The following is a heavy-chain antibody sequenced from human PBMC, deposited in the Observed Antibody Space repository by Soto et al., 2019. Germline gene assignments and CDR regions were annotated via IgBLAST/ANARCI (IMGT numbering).Heavy chain of an antibody. Sequence: PGGSLRLSCTASGFTFGDYAMSWFRQAPGKGLEWVGFIRSKAYGGTTEYAASVKGRFTISRDDSKSNAYLQMNSLKTEDTAVYYCTRELRITIFGVVKYYYGMDVWGQGTTVTVSS. CDR2: IRSKAYGGTT. V-gene: IGHV3-49*03. D-gene: IGHD3-3*01. J-gene: IGHJ6*02. CDR1: GFTFGDYA. CDR3: TRELRITIFGVVKYYYGMDV.